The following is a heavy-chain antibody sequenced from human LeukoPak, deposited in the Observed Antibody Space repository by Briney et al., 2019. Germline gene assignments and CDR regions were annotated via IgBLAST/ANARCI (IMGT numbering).Heavy chain of an antibody. CDR3: AKMGVVAARPGTFDY. CDR2: ISGSGGST. CDR1: GFTFSSYS. J-gene: IGHJ4*02. D-gene: IGHD6-6*01. Sequence: GGSLRLSCAASGFTFSSYSMNWVRQAPRKGLEWVSAISGSGGSTYHADSVKGRFTISRDNSKNTLYLQMNSLRAEDTAVYYCAKMGVVAARPGTFDYWGQGTLVTVSS. V-gene: IGHV3-23*01.